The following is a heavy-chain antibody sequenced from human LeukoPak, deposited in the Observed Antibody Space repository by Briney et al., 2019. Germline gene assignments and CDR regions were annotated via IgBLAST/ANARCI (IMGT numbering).Heavy chain of an antibody. J-gene: IGHJ4*02. CDR1: GYTFTSYY. CDR3: ARAGICSGGSCYSRIFDY. D-gene: IGHD2-15*01. Sequence: ASVKVSCKASGYTFTSYYMHWVRQAPGQGLEWMGIINPSGGSTSYAQKFQGRVTMTRDMSTSTVYMELSSLRSEDTAVYYCARAGICSGGSCYSRIFDYWGQGTLVTVSS. V-gene: IGHV1-46*01. CDR2: INPSGGST.